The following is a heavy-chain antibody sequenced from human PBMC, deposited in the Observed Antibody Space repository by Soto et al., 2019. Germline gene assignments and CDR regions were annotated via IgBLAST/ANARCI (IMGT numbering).Heavy chain of an antibody. D-gene: IGHD3-10*01. CDR1: GFTLRDYS. J-gene: IGHJ3*01. Sequence: GGSLRLSCAASGFTLRDYSMSWVRQAPGKGLEWVSYISGASTTIYYADSVKGRFTISRDNAKNSLYLEMNSLRDEDTAVYYCARDLLWFGELFGAFDAWGQGTVVTVSS. CDR2: ISGASTTI. V-gene: IGHV3-48*02. CDR3: ARDLLWFGELFGAFDA.